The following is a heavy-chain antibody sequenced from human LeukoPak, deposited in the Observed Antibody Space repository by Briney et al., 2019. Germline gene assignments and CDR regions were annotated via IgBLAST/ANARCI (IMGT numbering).Heavy chain of an antibody. CDR3: ARASLPATHFDY. CDR2: INPNSGGT. Sequence: ASVKVSCKASGYTFTGYYMHWVRQAPGQGLEWMGWINPNSGGTNYAQKFQGRVTMTGDTSISTAYMELSRLRSDDTAVYYCARASLPATHFDYWGQGTLVTVSS. CDR1: GYTFTGYY. D-gene: IGHD2-2*01. V-gene: IGHV1-2*02. J-gene: IGHJ4*02.